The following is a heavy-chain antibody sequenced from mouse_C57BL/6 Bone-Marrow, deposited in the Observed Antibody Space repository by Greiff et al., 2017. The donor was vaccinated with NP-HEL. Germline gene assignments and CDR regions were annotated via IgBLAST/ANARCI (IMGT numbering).Heavy chain of an antibody. J-gene: IGHJ3*01. D-gene: IGHD1-1*01. CDR2: ISSGGDYI. CDR1: GFTFSSYA. Sequence: EVKLMESGEGLVKPGGSLKLSCAASGFTFSSYAMSWVRQTPEKRLEWVAYISSGGDYIYYADTVKGRFTISRDNARNTLYLQMSSLKSEDTAMYYCTRPPRYYYGSGFAYWGQGTLVTVSA. CDR3: TRPPRYYYGSGFAY. V-gene: IGHV5-9-1*02.